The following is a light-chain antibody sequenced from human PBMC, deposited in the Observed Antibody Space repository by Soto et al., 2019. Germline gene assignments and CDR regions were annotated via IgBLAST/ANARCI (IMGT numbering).Light chain of an antibody. CDR2: GAS. Sequence: EIGMTQSPATLPVSPGEGATLSCRASRSVNSNIAWYQQRPGQAPRLLIYGASTRATGIPARFSGSGSGTEFTLTISSLQSEDFAVYYCQQYQHCPLTFGGGTKIDIK. J-gene: IGKJ4*01. CDR1: RSVNSN. V-gene: IGKV3-15*01. CDR3: QQYQHCPLT.